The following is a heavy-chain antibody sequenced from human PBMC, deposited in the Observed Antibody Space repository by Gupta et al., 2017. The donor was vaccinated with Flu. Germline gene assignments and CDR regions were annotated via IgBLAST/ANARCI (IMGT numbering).Heavy chain of an antibody. Sequence: QITLKESGPTLVKPTQTLTLTCTFSGFSLSTSGVGVGWIRQPPGKALEWLALIYWDDDKRYSPSLKSRLTITKDTSKNQVVLTMTNMDPVDTATYYCAHSSLYDFWSGYYIGPFDYWGQGTLVTVSS. V-gene: IGHV2-5*02. CDR1: GFSLSTSGVG. D-gene: IGHD3-3*01. CDR2: IYWDDDK. CDR3: AHSSLYDFWSGYYIGPFDY. J-gene: IGHJ4*02.